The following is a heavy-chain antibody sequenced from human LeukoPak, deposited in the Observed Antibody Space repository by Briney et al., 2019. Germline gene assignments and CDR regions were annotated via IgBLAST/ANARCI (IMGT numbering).Heavy chain of an antibody. V-gene: IGHV3-30*03. CDR1: GFTFSSYS. CDR3: ARGDSLIVVVTEFDY. D-gene: IGHD2-21*01. CDR2: ISYDGTNK. Sequence: PGGSLRLSCAASGFTFSSYSMNWVRQAPGKGLEWVAVISYDGTNKYFADSVKGRITISRDNSKNTLYLQMNSLRVEDTAVYYCARGDSLIVVVTEFDYWGQGTLVTVSS. J-gene: IGHJ4*02.